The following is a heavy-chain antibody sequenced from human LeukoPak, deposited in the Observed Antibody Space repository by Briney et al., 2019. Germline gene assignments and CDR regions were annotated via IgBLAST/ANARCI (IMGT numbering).Heavy chain of an antibody. CDR2: IKSKSDGGTT. D-gene: IGHD5-12*01. CDR1: GFTFSNAW. J-gene: IGHJ4*02. Sequence: GGSLRLSCAASGFTFSNAWMSWVRQAPGKGLEWVGRIKSKSDGGTTDYAAPVKGRFTISGDDSKNELYLQMNSLKTEDTAVYYAVATIRHGGSDYFDYWGQGTLVTVSS. CDR3: VATIRHGGSDYFDY. V-gene: IGHV3-15*01.